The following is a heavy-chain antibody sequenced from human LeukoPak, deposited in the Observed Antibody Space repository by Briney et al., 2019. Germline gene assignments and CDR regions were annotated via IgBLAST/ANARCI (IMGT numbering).Heavy chain of an antibody. V-gene: IGHV3-48*01. Sequence: GGSLRLSRAASGFIFKSYYMNWVRQAPGKGLEWVSLISSSGTSIYYTDSVKGRFTISRDNAQNSLYLQMNSLRAEDTAEYYCARSTGGYDGLFDYWGQGTLVTVSS. CDR1: GFIFKSYY. CDR3: ARSTGGYDGLFDY. CDR2: ISSSGTSI. D-gene: IGHD5-12*01. J-gene: IGHJ4*02.